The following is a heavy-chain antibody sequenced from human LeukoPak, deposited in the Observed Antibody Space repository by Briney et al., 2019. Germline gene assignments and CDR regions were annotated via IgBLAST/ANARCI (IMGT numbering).Heavy chain of an antibody. CDR3: AGEYCSGGTCRQGFDY. CDR1: GYTFTGYY. J-gene: IGHJ4*02. Sequence: ASVKVSCKASGYTFTGYYMHWVRQAPGQRLEYMGWINPNSGDTNHAQNFQGRVTLTRDTSISTAYMELSSLRSDDSALYYCAGEYCSGGTCRQGFDYWGQGTLVTVSS. CDR2: INPNSGDT. D-gene: IGHD2-15*01. V-gene: IGHV1-2*02.